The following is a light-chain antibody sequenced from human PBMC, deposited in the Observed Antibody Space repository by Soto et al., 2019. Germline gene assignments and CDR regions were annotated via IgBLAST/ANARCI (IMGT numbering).Light chain of an antibody. V-gene: IGLV2-11*01. CDR1: SSDVGGYNY. J-gene: IGLJ1*01. CDR2: DVS. CDR3: CSYAGSPRYV. Sequence: QSALTQPRSVSGSPGQSVTISCTGTSSDVGGYNYVSWYQQHPGKAPKVMIYDVSERPSGVPDRFSGSKSGNTASLTISGLQAEDEADYYCCSYAGSPRYVFGTGTKAIVL.